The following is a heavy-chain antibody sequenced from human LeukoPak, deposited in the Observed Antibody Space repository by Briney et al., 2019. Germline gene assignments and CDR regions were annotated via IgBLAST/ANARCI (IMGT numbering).Heavy chain of an antibody. CDR2: IYYSGST. Sequence: PSETLSLTCTVSGGSISSSSYYWGWIRQPPGKGLEWIGSIYYSGSTYYNPSLKSRVTISVDTSKNQFSLKLSSVTAADTAVYYCARQVRHYDSSGYCNYWGQGTLVTVSS. CDR3: ARQVRHYDSSGYCNY. V-gene: IGHV4-39*01. CDR1: GGSISSSSYY. D-gene: IGHD3-22*01. J-gene: IGHJ4*02.